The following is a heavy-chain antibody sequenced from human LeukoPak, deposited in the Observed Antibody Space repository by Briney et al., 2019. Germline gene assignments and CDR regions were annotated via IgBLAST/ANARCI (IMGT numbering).Heavy chain of an antibody. CDR1: GFTFSTYG. CDR2: IWFDGSNK. D-gene: IGHD1-1*01. J-gene: IGHJ4*02. V-gene: IGHV3-33*06. Sequence: GGSLRLSCAASGFTFSTYGMHWVRQVPGKGLEWVAVIWFDGSNKYYSDSVKGRFTISRDNSKSTLYLQMNSLRAEDTAVYYCAKVGVSYLVLGWNQRHYFDYWGQGTLVTVSS. CDR3: AKVGVSYLVLGWNQRHYFDY.